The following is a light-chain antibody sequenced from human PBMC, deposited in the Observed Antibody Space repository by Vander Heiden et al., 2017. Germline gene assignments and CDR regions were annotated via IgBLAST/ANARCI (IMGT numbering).Light chain of an antibody. CDR3: QQYDSTRFT. V-gene: IGKV4-1*01. CDR1: QSVLYSSNNKNY. Sequence: DIVMTQSPDSLAVSLGERATINCKSSQSVLYSSNNKNYLAWYQQKPGQPPKLLIYWASTRESGVPDRFSGSGSGTDFTLTISSLQAEDVAVYYCQQYDSTRFTFGHGTKVDIK. CDR2: WAS. J-gene: IGKJ3*01.